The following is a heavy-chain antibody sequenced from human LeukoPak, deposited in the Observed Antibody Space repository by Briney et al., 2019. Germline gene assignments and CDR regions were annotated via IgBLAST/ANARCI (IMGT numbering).Heavy chain of an antibody. D-gene: IGHD3-9*01. CDR1: GYTFTSYY. CDR3: ARPLVTLKDYYYGMDV. Sequence: GASVKVSCKASGYTFTSYYVHWVRQAPGQGLEWMGVINPSSGSTIHAQKLQGRVTMTRDTSTSTVYMELSSLRSDDMAVYYCARPLVTLKDYYYGMDVWGQGTTVTVSS. CDR2: INPSSGST. V-gene: IGHV1-46*04. J-gene: IGHJ6*02.